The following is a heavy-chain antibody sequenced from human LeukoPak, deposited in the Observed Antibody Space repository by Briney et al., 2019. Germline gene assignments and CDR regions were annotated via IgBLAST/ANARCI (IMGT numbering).Heavy chain of an antibody. D-gene: IGHD4-23*01. J-gene: IGHJ4*02. Sequence: PGGSLRLSCAASGFTFSNAWMSWVRQAPGKGLEWLAIMWYDGSIKYYADSAKGRFTISRDNSKNTVFLQMNSLRAEDTAVYYCARALDYGGNPFDYWGQGTLDTVSS. V-gene: IGHV3-33*02. CDR2: MWYDGSIK. CDR1: GFTFSNAW. CDR3: ARALDYGGNPFDY.